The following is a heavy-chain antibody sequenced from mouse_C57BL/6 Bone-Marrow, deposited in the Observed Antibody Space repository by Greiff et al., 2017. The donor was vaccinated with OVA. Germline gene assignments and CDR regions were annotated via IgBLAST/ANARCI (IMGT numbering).Heavy chain of an antibody. D-gene: IGHD1-1*01. CDR3: ARALYYGSPRFAD. V-gene: IGHV1-82*01. J-gene: IGHJ3*01. CDR1: GYAFSSSW. CDR2: IYPGDGDT. Sequence: QVQLQQSGPELVKPGASVKISCKASGYAFSSSWMNWVKQRPGKGLEWIGRIYPGDGDTNYNGKFKGKATLTADKSSSTAYMQLSSLTSEDSAVYFCARALYYGSPRFADWGQGTLVTVSA.